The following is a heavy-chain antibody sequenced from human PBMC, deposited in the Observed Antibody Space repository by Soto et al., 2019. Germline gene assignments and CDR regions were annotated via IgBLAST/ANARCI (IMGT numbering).Heavy chain of an antibody. J-gene: IGHJ3*02. D-gene: IGHD4-4*01. CDR3: ARDYSNWGRFDI. Sequence: GASVKVSCKASGYTFTGYYVHWVRQAPGQGLEWMGWINPNSGGTNYAQKFQGRVTMTRDTSISTAYMELSRLRSDDTAVYYCARDYSNWGRFDIWGQGTMVTVSS. V-gene: IGHV1-2*02. CDR2: INPNSGGT. CDR1: GYTFTGYY.